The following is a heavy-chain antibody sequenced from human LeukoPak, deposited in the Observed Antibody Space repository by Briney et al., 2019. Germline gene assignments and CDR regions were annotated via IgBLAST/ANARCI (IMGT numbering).Heavy chain of an antibody. CDR3: ARDGGSLYYYGMDV. J-gene: IGHJ6*02. Sequence: SETLSLTCTLSGGSISTYYWSWIRQPPGKGLEWIGYIYHSGSTNYNPSLKSRVTISVDTSKNQFSLKLSSVTAADTAVYYCARDGGSLYYYGMDVWGQGTTVTVSS. D-gene: IGHD1-14*01. CDR2: IYHSGST. CDR1: GGSISTYY. V-gene: IGHV4-59*01.